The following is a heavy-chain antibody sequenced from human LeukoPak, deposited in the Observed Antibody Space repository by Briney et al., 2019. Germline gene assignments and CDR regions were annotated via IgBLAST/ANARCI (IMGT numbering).Heavy chain of an antibody. CDR2: IYYSGST. J-gene: IGHJ4*02. V-gene: IGHV4-59*01. Sequence: SETLSLTCTVSGGSINSYYYNWIRQPPGKGLEWIGYIYYSGSTNYNPSLKSRVTISIDTSKNQFSLRLSSVTAADTAVYYCAREGGMYDSASGNYFRTGFDYWGQGTLVTVSS. D-gene: IGHD3-10*01. CDR1: GGSINSYY. CDR3: AREGGMYDSASGNYFRTGFDY.